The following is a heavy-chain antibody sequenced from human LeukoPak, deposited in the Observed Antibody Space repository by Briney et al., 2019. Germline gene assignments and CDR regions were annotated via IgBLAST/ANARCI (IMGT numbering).Heavy chain of an antibody. D-gene: IGHD3-10*01. CDR1: GGSISSSSYY. CDR3: ASMVRGTYYFDY. CDR2: IYYSGST. V-gene: IGHV4-39*01. Sequence: KPSETLSLTCTVSGGSISSSSYYWGWIRQPPGKGLEWIGSIYYSGSTYYNPSLKSRVTISVDTSKNQFSLKLSSVTAADTAVYYCASMVRGTYYFDYWGQGTLVSVSS. J-gene: IGHJ4*02.